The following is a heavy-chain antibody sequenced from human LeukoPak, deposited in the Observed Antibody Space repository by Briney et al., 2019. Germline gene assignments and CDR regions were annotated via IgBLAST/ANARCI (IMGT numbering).Heavy chain of an antibody. D-gene: IGHD6-19*01. CDR1: GFTFNSYA. Sequence: GGSLRLSCSASGFTFNSYAMSWVRQAPGKGLECVSAISGSGGSTYYADSVRGRFTISRDNSKNTLYLQMNSLKVEDTAVYYCAAEPRIAVSGPSDYWGQGTLVSVSS. J-gene: IGHJ4*02. CDR3: AAEPRIAVSGPSDY. V-gene: IGHV3-23*01. CDR2: ISGSGGST.